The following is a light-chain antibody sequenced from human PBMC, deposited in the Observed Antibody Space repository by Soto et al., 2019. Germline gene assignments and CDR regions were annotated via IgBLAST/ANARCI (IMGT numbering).Light chain of an antibody. CDR3: QQTTTFPLT. V-gene: IGKV1-12*01. CDR2: RAS. Sequence: DIQMTQSPSSVSASVGDRVTITCRASQGITSWLAWYQQKPGKAPKLLIYRASNLQSGVPSRFSGSGSGTAFTLTISGLQPADFATYYCQQTTTFPLTVGGGTKVEIK. CDR1: QGITSW. J-gene: IGKJ4*01.